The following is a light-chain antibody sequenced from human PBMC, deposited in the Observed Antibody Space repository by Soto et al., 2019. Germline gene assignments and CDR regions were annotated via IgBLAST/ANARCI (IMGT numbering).Light chain of an antibody. Sequence: DIQMTQSPSSLSASVGESVTITCRASQSISSYLNWYQQKQGKAPKLXIYAAFSLQSGVRSRFSGSGSGTDFTLTISSLQPEDFATYYCQQSYSTSRTFGQGTKVDIK. CDR1: QSISSY. CDR3: QQSYSTSRT. CDR2: AAF. J-gene: IGKJ1*01. V-gene: IGKV1-39*01.